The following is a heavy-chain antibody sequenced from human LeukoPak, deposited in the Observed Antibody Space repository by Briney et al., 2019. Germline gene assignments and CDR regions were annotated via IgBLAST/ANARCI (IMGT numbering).Heavy chain of an antibody. CDR1: GFTFSSYT. Sequence: GGSLRLSCAASGFTFSSYTMTWVRQAPGKGLEWVSSISSSSSSIYYADSVKGRFTISRDNAKNSLYLQMNSLRDEDTAVFYCARGPYSSGSSADYWGQGTLVTVSS. CDR3: ARGPYSSGSSADY. J-gene: IGHJ4*02. V-gene: IGHV3-48*02. D-gene: IGHD6-19*01. CDR2: ISSSSSSI.